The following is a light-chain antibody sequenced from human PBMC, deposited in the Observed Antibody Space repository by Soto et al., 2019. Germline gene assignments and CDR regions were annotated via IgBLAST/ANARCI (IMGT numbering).Light chain of an antibody. CDR3: QRYGRSPPIT. J-gene: IGKJ5*01. V-gene: IGKV3-15*01. CDR1: QSISSN. Sequence: EIVMTQSPATLALSPGERATLSCRASQSISSNLTWFQHKPGQAPRLLIYGASTRATGVPARFSGSGSGTEFTLTISSLQSEDFEVYYCQRYGRSPPITCGQGTRL. CDR2: GAS.